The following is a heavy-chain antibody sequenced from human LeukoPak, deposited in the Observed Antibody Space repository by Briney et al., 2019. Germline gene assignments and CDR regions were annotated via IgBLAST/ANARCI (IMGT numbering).Heavy chain of an antibody. CDR2: IKQDGSEK. CDR3: ARRMLLWFGEPDAFDI. D-gene: IGHD3-10*01. J-gene: IGHJ3*02. Sequence: PGGSLRLSCSASGFTFSSYWMSWVRQAPGKGLEWVANIKQDGSEKYYVDSVKGRFTISRDNAKNSLYLQMNSLRAEDTAVYYCARRMLLWFGEPDAFDIRGQGTMVTVSS. CDR1: GFTFSSYW. V-gene: IGHV3-7*01.